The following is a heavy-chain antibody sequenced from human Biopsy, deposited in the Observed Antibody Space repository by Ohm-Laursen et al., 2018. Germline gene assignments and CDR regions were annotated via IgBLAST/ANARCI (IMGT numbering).Heavy chain of an antibody. CDR2: ITSRSGYK. CDR1: GFTFSDYY. CDR3: ASLGLVWFGELLSVPFGMDV. D-gene: IGHD3-10*01. J-gene: IGHJ6*02. Sequence: SLRLSCAAFGFTFSDYYMNWVRQVPGKGLEWVSSITSRSGYKYYADSVKGRFTISRDNAKNSLYLQMNSLRAEDTAVYFCASLGLVWFGELLSVPFGMDVWGQGTTVTVSS. V-gene: IGHV3-21*01.